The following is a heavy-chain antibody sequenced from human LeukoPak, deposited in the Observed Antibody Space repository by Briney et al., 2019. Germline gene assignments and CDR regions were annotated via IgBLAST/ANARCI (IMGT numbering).Heavy chain of an antibody. Sequence: SETLSLTCTVSGGSISSSSYYWGWIRQPPGKGLEWIGSIYYSGSTYYNPSLKSRVTISVDTSKNQFSLKLSSVTAADTAVYYCARLRRRGEWLSQDINFDYWGQGTLVTVSS. CDR1: GGSISSSSYY. CDR3: ARLRRRGEWLSQDINFDY. J-gene: IGHJ4*02. CDR2: IYYSGST. V-gene: IGHV4-39*01. D-gene: IGHD3-3*01.